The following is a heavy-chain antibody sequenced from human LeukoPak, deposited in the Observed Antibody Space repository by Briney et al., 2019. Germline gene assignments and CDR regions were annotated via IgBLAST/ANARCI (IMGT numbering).Heavy chain of an antibody. CDR2: ISSSSYI. CDR3: ARDPGGIVVVPAAIA. J-gene: IGHJ5*02. D-gene: IGHD2-2*01. V-gene: IGHV3-21*01. CDR1: GFTFSSYS. Sequence: GGSLRLSCAASGFTFSSYSMNWVRQAPGKGLEWVSSISSSSYIYYADSVKGRFTISRDNAKNSLYLQMNSLRAEDTAVYYCARDPGGIVVVPAAIAWGQGTLVTVSS.